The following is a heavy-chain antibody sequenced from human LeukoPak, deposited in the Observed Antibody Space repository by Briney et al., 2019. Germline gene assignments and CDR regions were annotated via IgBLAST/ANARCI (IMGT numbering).Heavy chain of an antibody. J-gene: IGHJ4*02. CDR3: ARERGYDFWSGSRVLFDY. V-gene: IGHV3-11*04. CDR1: GFTFSDYY. CDR2: ISGSGSTI. Sequence: GGSLRLSCAASGFTFSDYYMSWIRQAPGKGLEWVSYISGSGSTIYYADSVKGRLTISRDNAKNSLYLQMNSLRAEDTAVYYCARERGYDFWSGSRVLFDYWGQGTLVTVSS. D-gene: IGHD3-3*01.